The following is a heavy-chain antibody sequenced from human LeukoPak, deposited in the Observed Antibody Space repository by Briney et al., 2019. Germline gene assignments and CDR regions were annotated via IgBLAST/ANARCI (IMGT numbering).Heavy chain of an antibody. CDR1: GGSISSYH. Sequence: SETLSLTCTVSGGSISSYHWSWIRQPPGKGLEWMGYIYYTGSTNYNPSLKSRVTISVDTSKNQFSLKLSSVTAADTAMYYCARETYCGGDCYSGFEYWGQGTLVTVSS. CDR2: IYYTGST. V-gene: IGHV4-59*01. CDR3: ARETYCGGDCYSGFEY. J-gene: IGHJ4*02. D-gene: IGHD2-21*02.